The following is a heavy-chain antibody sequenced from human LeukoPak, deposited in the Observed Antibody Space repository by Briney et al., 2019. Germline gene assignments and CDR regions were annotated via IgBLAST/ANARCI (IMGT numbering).Heavy chain of an antibody. CDR3: ARSWRRRYSLNLPPPRYYYYGMDV. CDR1: GGTFSSYA. V-gene: IGHV1-69*10. CDR2: IIPIFGIA. Sequence: SVKVSCKASGGTFSSYAISWVRQAPGQGLEWMGRIIPIFGIANYAQKFQGRVTITADKSTSTAYMELSSLRAEDTAVYDCARSWRRRYSLNLPPPRYYYYGMDVWGQGTTVTVSS. D-gene: IGHD5-18*01. J-gene: IGHJ6*02.